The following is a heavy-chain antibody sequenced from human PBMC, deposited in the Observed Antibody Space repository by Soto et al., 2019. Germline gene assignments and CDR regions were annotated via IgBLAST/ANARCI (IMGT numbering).Heavy chain of an antibody. V-gene: IGHV3-23*01. CDR2: ISGSDGTT. J-gene: IGHJ4*02. CDR3: AKVITPAYYFDY. CDR1: GFTFSSST. D-gene: IGHD3-22*01. Sequence: GGSLRLSCAASGFTFSSSTMSWVRLAPGKGPEWVSGISGSDGTTDYADSVRGRFTISRDNSKNTLYLQMNSVRAEDTAVYHCAKVITPAYYFDYWGQGTLVTVSS.